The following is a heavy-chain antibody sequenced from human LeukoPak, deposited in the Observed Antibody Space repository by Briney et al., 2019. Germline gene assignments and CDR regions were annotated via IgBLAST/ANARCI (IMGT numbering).Heavy chain of an antibody. V-gene: IGHV1-69*05. Sequence: GASVKVSCKASGYTFTSYAISWVRQAPGQGLEWMGGIIPIFGTANYAQKFQGRVTITTDESTSTAYMELSSLRSEDTAVYYCARAPFYSGIRGGAFDIWGQGTMVTVSS. CDR3: ARAPFYSGIRGGAFDI. CDR1: GYTFTSYA. J-gene: IGHJ3*02. D-gene: IGHD1-26*01. CDR2: IIPIFGTA.